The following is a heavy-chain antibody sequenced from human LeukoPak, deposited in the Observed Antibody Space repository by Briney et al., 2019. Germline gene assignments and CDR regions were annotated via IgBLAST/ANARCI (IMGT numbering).Heavy chain of an antibody. D-gene: IGHD2-2*01. CDR2: LYSGGST. CDR1: GFTVSSNY. Sequence: GGSLRLSCAASGFTVSSNYMSWVRQAPGKGLEWVSVLYSGGSTYYADSVKGRFTISRDNSKNTLYLQMNSLRAEDTAVYYCAKGSYYLTDIVVVPAAMPSGYYYMDVWGKGTTVTISS. V-gene: IGHV3-66*01. CDR3: AKGSYYLTDIVVVPAAMPSGYYYMDV. J-gene: IGHJ6*03.